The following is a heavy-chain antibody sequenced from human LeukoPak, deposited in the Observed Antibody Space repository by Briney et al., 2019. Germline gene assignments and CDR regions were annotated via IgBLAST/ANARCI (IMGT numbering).Heavy chain of an antibody. V-gene: IGHV3-74*01. J-gene: IGHJ6*02. CDR3: SRDQTYYCGSTAGMDV. CDR2: ISTDGSMT. D-gene: IGHD3-10*01. CDR1: GFTFSNYW. Sequence: GGSLRLSCAASGFTFSNYWMHWVRQAPGKGLVWVSRISTDGSMTNYADSVKGRFTMSRDNAKNTLYLQMNSLRAEDTAVYYCSRDQTYYCGSTAGMDVWGQGTTVTVSS.